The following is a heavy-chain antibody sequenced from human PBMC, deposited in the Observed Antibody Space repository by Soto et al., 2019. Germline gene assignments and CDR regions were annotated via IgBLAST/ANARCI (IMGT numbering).Heavy chain of an antibody. CDR3: AHFSGSSGYYSMTFDI. CDR1: GGSFSGYY. CDR2: INHSGST. Sequence: PSETRSLTCAVYGGSFSGYYWSWIRQPPGKGLEWIGEINHSGSTNYNPSLKSRVTISVDTSKNQFSLKLSSVTAADTAVYYCAHFSGSSGYYSMTFDIWGQGTMVTVSS. J-gene: IGHJ3*02. D-gene: IGHD3-22*01. V-gene: IGHV4-34*01.